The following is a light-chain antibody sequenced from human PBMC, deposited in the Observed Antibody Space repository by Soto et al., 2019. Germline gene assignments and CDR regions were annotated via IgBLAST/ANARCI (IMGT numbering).Light chain of an antibody. CDR2: GAS. J-gene: IGKJ1*01. Sequence: EIVLTLSPGTLSLYPGERATLSCRASQSVSSSYLAWYQQKPGQAPRLLIYGASSRATGVPDRFSGSGSGTDFTLIISRLEPEDFAVYYCQQYGSSPRTFGQGTKVDIK. CDR3: QQYGSSPRT. CDR1: QSVSSSY. V-gene: IGKV3-20*01.